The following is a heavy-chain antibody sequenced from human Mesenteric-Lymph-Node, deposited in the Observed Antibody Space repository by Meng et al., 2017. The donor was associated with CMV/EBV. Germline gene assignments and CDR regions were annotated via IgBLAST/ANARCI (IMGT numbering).Heavy chain of an antibody. CDR2: IYYTGDT. D-gene: IGHD3-3*01. V-gene: IGHV4-39*01. J-gene: IGHJ4*02. CDR1: GGSVINEYDY. Sequence: SGGSVINEYDYWGCIRQPPGKGMEWIGNIYYTGDTSYNPSLKSRVTMSVETSKNQLSLKLSSVTAADTAVYYCARRTVFGVVVPFNYWGQGILVTVSS. CDR3: ARRTVFGVVVPFNY.